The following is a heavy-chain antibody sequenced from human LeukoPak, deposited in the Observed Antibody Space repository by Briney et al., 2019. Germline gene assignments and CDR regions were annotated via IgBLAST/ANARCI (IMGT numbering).Heavy chain of an antibody. CDR2: ISYDGSKP. CDR3: AKLGYDSSGSITLFDY. V-gene: IGHV3-30*18. J-gene: IGHJ4*02. D-gene: IGHD3-22*01. Sequence: PGRSLRLSCAASGFTFSSYGMHWVRQAPGKGLEWVAIISYDGSKPYYGDSVKGRFTISRDNSKSTLYLQMNSLSAEDTAVYYCAKLGYDSSGSITLFDYWGQGTLVTVSS. CDR1: GFTFSSYG.